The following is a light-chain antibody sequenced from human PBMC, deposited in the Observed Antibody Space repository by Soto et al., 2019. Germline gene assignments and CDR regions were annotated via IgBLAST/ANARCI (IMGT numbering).Light chain of an antibody. CDR2: EVS. CDR3: SSYSGASASSVFYF. CDR1: SSDVGTFNL. Sequence: QSVLTQPASVSGSPGQSITISCTGTSSDVGTFNLVSWYQQHPGKAPKLLIFEVSNRPSGVSIRFSGSKSGNTTSLTISGLQAEDGADYYCSSYSGASASSVFYFFATGTRVT. V-gene: IGLV2-23*02. J-gene: IGLJ1*01.